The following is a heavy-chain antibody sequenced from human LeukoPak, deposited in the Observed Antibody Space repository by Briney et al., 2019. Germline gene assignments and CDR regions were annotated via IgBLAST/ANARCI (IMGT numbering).Heavy chain of an antibody. V-gene: IGHV4-34*01. CDR2: INHSGST. D-gene: IGHD3-22*01. CDR1: GGSFSGYY. CDR3: ARGGEGYYYDSSGYYWFPAY. J-gene: IGHJ4*02. Sequence: SETLSLTCAVYGGSFSGYYWSWIRQPPGKGLEWIGEINHSGSTNYNPSLKSRVTISVDTSKNQFSLKLSSVTAADTAVYYCARGGEGYYYDSSGYYWFPAYWGQGTLVTVSS.